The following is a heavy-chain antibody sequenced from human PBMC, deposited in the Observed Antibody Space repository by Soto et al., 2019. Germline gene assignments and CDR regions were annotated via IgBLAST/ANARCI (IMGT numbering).Heavy chain of an antibody. V-gene: IGHV3-23*01. D-gene: IGHD3-10*01. Sequence: GGSLRLSCAASGFTFSSYAMSWVRQAPGKGLEWVSAISGSGGSTYYADSVKGRFTISRDNSKNTLYLQMNSLRAEDTAVYYCAEAYYGSGSYCMDVWGQGTTVTVSS. CDR1: GFTFSSYA. CDR2: ISGSGGST. J-gene: IGHJ6*02. CDR3: AEAYYGSGSYCMDV.